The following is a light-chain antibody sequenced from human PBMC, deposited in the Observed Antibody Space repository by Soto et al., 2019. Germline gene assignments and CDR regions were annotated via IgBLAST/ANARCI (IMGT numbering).Light chain of an antibody. CDR2: DTS. V-gene: IGKV3-20*01. CDR1: QSVGSNH. J-gene: IGKJ3*01. CDR3: QQCGSSPVT. Sequence: EIVLTQSPGTLSLSPGERATLSCRASQSVGSNHLAWYQHRSGQAPRLLIYDTSRRATGIPDRFSGSGAGTDFTFTISRLEPEDFAVYFCQQCGSSPVTFGPGTKVDIK.